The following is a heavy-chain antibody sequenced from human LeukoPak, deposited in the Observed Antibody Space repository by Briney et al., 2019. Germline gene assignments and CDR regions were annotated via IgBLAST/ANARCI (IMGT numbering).Heavy chain of an antibody. Sequence: ASVKVSCKVSGYTLTELSMHWVRQAPGKGLEWMGGFDPEDGETIYAQKFQGRVTMTRDTSTSTVYMELSSLRSEDTAVYYCARSDYGGNYWGQGTLVTVSS. CDR1: GYTLTELS. D-gene: IGHD4-23*01. CDR2: FDPEDGET. J-gene: IGHJ4*02. V-gene: IGHV1-24*01. CDR3: ARSDYGGNY.